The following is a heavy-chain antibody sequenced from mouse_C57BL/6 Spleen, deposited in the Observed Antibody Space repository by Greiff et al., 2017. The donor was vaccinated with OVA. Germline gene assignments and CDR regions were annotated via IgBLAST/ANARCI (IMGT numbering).Heavy chain of an antibody. J-gene: IGHJ3*01. CDR1: GYTFTSYW. CDR2: IDPSDSET. D-gene: IGHD1-1*01. Sequence: VQLQQPGAELVRPGSSVKLSCKASGYTFTSYWMHWVKQRPIQGLEWIGNIDPSDSETHYNQKFKDKATLTVDKSSSTAYMQLSSLTSEDSAVYYCAREGITTVVEGAWFAYWGQGTLVTVSA. V-gene: IGHV1-52*01. CDR3: AREGITTVVEGAWFAY.